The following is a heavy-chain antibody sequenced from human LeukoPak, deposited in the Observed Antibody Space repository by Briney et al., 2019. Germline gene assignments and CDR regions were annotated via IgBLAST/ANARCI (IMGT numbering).Heavy chain of an antibody. V-gene: IGHV4-34*01. J-gene: IGHJ4*02. CDR1: GGSFSDYY. CDR3: ARDAGGPTVRQFAY. CDR2: INHSGST. Sequence: ASETLSLTCAVYGGSFSDYYWSWIRQPPGKGLEWIGEINHSGSTNYNPSLKSRVTISVDTSKNQFSLKLSSVTAADTAVYYCARDAGGPTVRQFAYWGKGTLVTVSS. D-gene: IGHD5-24*01.